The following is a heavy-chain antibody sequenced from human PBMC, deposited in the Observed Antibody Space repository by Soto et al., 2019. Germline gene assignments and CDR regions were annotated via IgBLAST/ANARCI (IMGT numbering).Heavy chain of an antibody. J-gene: IGHJ4*02. Sequence: QVQLQESGPGLVKPSETLSLTCTVSGGSGNTFYWSWIRQPPGKGLEWVGHVYYTGSTDYNPSLKSRVTISVDTTKNQVSLKLNSVTTADTAVYFCARDWGRSNYFDYWGQGTLVTVSS. CDR2: VYYTGST. CDR3: ARDWGRSNYFDY. V-gene: IGHV4-59*02. D-gene: IGHD3-16*01. CDR1: GGSGNTFY.